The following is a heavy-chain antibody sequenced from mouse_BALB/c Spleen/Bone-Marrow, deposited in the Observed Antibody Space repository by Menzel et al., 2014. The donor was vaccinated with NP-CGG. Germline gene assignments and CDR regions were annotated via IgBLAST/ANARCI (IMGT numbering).Heavy chain of an antibody. J-gene: IGHJ3*01. V-gene: IGHV1-18*01. Sequence: EVQLQQSGPELVKPGTSMKISCKASGYSFTGYTMNWVKQSHGKNLEWIGLIYPYNGGTTYNQKFKGKATFTIDKASSTAYMELLSLTSEDSAVCYCARSDYYGSSYKAWFTYWGQGTLVTVSA. CDR2: IYPYNGGT. CDR1: GYSFTGYT. D-gene: IGHD1-1*01. CDR3: ARSDYYGSSYKAWFTY.